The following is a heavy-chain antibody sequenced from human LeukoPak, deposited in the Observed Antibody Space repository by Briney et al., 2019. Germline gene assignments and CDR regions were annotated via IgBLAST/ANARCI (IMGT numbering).Heavy chain of an antibody. CDR3: ARRGYSGNEAYFAY. Sequence: SETLSLTCTVSGDSMSSGARWSWVRQSPGEGLEWIGEIYHSGSTNYNPSLRGRVTLSVDNSNNHFSLDLSSVTAADTAFYYCARRGYSGNEAYFAYWGQGTLVTVSS. J-gene: IGHJ4*02. CDR2: IYHSGST. V-gene: IGHV4-4*02. CDR1: GDSMSSGAR. D-gene: IGHD5-12*01.